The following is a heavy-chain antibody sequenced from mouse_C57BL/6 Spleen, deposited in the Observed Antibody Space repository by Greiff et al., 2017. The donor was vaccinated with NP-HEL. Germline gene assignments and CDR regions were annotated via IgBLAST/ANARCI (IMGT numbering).Heavy chain of an antibody. J-gene: IGHJ3*01. CDR1: GYAFSSSW. V-gene: IGHV1-82*01. Sequence: VKLVESGPELVKPGASVKISCKASGYAFSSSWMNWVKQRPGKGLEWIGWIYPGDGDTTYNGKFKGKATLTADKSSSTAYMQLSSLTSEDSAVYFCARGGTTVPPFAYWGQGTLVTVSA. CDR2: IYPGDGDT. CDR3: ARGGTTVPPFAY. D-gene: IGHD1-1*01.